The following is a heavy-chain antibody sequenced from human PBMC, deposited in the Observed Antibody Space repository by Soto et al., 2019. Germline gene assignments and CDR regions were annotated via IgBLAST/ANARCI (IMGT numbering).Heavy chain of an antibody. Sequence: PSETLSLTCAVSGYSISSSNWWGWIRQPPGKGLEWIGYIYYSGSTYYNPSLKSRVTMSVDTSKNQFSLKLSSVTAVDTAVYYCARIFTTVTTPYYMDVWGKGTTVTVSS. V-gene: IGHV4-28*01. J-gene: IGHJ6*03. D-gene: IGHD4-17*01. CDR3: ARIFTTVTTPYYMDV. CDR2: IYYSGST. CDR1: GYSISSSNW.